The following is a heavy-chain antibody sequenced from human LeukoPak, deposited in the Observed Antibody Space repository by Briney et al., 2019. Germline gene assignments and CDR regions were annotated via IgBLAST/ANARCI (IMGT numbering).Heavy chain of an antibody. D-gene: IGHD3-16*01. Sequence: GGSLRLSCEASAITFGSYAMSWVRQAPGEGLEWVSSISGGGGDTYYADSVKGRFTISRDNSKNTLFLQMNSLRVDDTAVYYCAKVGALGYYFDYWGQGTLVTVPS. CDR1: AITFGSYA. CDR2: ISGGGGDT. V-gene: IGHV3-23*01. CDR3: AKVGALGYYFDY. J-gene: IGHJ4*02.